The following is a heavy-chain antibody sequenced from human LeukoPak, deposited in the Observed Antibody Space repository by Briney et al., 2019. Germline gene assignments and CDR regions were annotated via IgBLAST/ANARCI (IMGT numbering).Heavy chain of an antibody. V-gene: IGHV4-34*01. D-gene: IGHD4-23*01. Sequence: SETLSLTCAVYGGSFSGYYWSWIRQPPGKGLEWIGEINHSGNTNYNPSLKSRVTISVDTSKNQFSLKLSSVTAADTAVYYCASAGGNGAFYYYYYYGMDVWGQGTTVTVSS. CDR2: INHSGNT. CDR1: GGSFSGYY. CDR3: ASAGGNGAFYYYYYYGMDV. J-gene: IGHJ6*02.